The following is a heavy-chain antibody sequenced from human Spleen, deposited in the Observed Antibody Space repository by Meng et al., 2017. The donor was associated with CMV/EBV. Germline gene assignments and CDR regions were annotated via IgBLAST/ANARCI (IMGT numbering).Heavy chain of an antibody. CDR3: ARICVAARRVGGYYYYYGMDV. Sequence: ASVKVSCKASGYTFTGYFLQWVRQAPGQGLEWLGWINPNSGGTNYAQKFQGRVTITADKSTSTAYMELSSLRSEDTAVYYCARICVAARRVGGYYYYYGMDVWGQGTTVTVSS. V-gene: IGHV1-2*02. CDR1: GYTFTGYF. D-gene: IGHD6-6*01. J-gene: IGHJ6*02. CDR2: INPNSGGT.